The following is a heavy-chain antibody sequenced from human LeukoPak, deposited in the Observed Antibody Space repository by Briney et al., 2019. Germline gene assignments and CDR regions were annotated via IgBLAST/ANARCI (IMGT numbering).Heavy chain of an antibody. D-gene: IGHD2-2*01. CDR2: ISGSGGST. CDR3: AKMGGRISAAVDN. J-gene: IGHJ4*02. CDR1: GFTFNTYA. V-gene: IGHV3-23*01. Sequence: PGGSLRLSCAASGFTFNTYAMSWVRQAPGKGVEGVAGISGSGGSTYYADSVKGRFTISRDNSKSTLYLQMNSLRVEDTAVYYCAKMGGRISAAVDNWGQGTLVTVSS.